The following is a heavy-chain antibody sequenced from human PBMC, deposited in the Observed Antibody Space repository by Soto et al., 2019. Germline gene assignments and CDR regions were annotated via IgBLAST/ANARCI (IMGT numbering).Heavy chain of an antibody. Sequence: QVQLVQSGSEVKKPGSSVKVSCKVSGGTFSTSAVSWVRQAPGQGLEWMGGIIPVFRAPDYAQKFQGRITITADESARTAFLELTGLGFEDTAVYYCARDKDRPQLGRNYYYITDVWGQGTTVTVSS. J-gene: IGHJ6*02. CDR1: GGTFSTSA. CDR2: IIPVFRAP. D-gene: IGHD3-3*02. V-gene: IGHV1-69*12. CDR3: ARDKDRPQLGRNYYYITDV.